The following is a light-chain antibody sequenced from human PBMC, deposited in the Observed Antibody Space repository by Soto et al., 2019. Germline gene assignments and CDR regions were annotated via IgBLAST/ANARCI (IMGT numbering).Light chain of an antibody. Sequence: DIQITPAPSSLSASVGDRVPITCQASQDISNYLNWYQQKPGKAPKLLIYDASNLETGVPSRFSGSGSGTDFTFTISSLQPEDIATYYCQQYDNPPFGQGTRLEIK. J-gene: IGKJ5*01. CDR3: QQYDNPP. CDR2: DAS. CDR1: QDISNY. V-gene: IGKV1-33*01.